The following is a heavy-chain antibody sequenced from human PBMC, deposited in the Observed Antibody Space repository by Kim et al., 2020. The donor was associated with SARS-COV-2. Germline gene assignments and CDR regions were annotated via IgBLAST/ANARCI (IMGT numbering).Heavy chain of an antibody. J-gene: IGHJ4*02. D-gene: IGHD2-21*02. Sequence: GGSLRLSCAASGFRFNSYVIHWVRQAPGKGLDWVALIYSDGAHEDYADSVKGRFTISRDNSQNTLFLHMNSLRAEDTAIYYCARELVGTTDFDYWGQGTLVPVSS. CDR1: GFRFNSYV. CDR2: IYSDGAHE. V-gene: IGHV3-30*03. CDR3: ARELVGTTDFDY.